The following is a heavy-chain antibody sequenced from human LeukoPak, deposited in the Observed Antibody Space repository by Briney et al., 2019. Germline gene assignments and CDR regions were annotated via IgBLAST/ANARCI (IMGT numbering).Heavy chain of an antibody. V-gene: IGHV3-11*04. Sequence: PGGSLRLSCAASGFTFSDYYMIWIRQAPGKGLEWLSYISSSGTTIYYADSVKGRFTISRDNAKNSLYLQMNSLRAEDTAIYYCARADPYGDSTPDYWGQGTPVTVSS. J-gene: IGHJ4*02. CDR2: ISSSGTTI. CDR1: GFTFSDYY. CDR3: ARADPYGDSTPDY. D-gene: IGHD4-17*01.